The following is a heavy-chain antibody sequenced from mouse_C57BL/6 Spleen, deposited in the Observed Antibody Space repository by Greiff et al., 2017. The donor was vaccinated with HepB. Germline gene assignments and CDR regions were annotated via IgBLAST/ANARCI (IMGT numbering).Heavy chain of an antibody. J-gene: IGHJ2*01. D-gene: IGHD2-5*01. Sequence: VQLQQSGAELVRPGASVKLSCTASGFNIKDDYMHWVKQRPEQGLEWIGWIDPENGDTEYASKFQGKATITADTSSNTAYLQLSSLTSEDTAVYYCTTRGYSNHYFDYWGQGTTLTVSS. CDR1: GFNIKDDY. V-gene: IGHV14-4*01. CDR2: IDPENGDT. CDR3: TTRGYSNHYFDY.